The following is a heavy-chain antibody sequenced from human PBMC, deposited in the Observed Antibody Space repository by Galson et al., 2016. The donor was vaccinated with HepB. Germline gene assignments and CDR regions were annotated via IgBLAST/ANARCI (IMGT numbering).Heavy chain of an antibody. J-gene: IGHJ4*02. CDR2: IIPLFGTP. Sequence: SVKVSCKASGGTFSNYGFSWVRQAPGQGLEWMGGIIPLFGTPDFAQKFQGRVTITAGESTSTAYMELTNLRSEDSAVYYCARTAGGSVLPGHFDYWGQGSLITVSS. CDR1: GGTFSNYG. D-gene: IGHD3-16*01. V-gene: IGHV1-69*13. CDR3: ARTAGGSVLPGHFDY.